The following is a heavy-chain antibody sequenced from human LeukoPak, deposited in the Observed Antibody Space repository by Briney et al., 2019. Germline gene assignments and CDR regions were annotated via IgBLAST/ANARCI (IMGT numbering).Heavy chain of an antibody. D-gene: IGHD3-10*01. V-gene: IGHV1-46*01. Sequence: ASVKVSCKASGYTFTSYYMHWVRQAPGQGLEWMGIINPSGGSTNYAQKFQGRVTITADKSTSTAYMELSSLRSEDTAVYYCAGPESSGRTTDDYRLWGQGTLVTVSS. CDR3: AGPESSGRTTDDYRL. CDR1: GYTFTSYY. CDR2: INPSGGST. J-gene: IGHJ4*02.